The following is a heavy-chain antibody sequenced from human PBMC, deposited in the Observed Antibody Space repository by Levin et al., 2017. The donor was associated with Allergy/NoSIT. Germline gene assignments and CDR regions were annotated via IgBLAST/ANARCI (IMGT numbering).Heavy chain of an antibody. J-gene: IGHJ4*02. Sequence: GGSLRLSCKASGYTFTNFGFNWVRVAPGQGLEWVGWISGYDGETNYAQKFQGRVTMTRDASTSTVYMELRSLMSDDTAVYYCARTTARVAAGGLDYWGQGTLVTVSS. V-gene: IGHV1-18*01. CDR2: ISGYDGET. CDR1: GYTFTNFG. D-gene: IGHD6-25*01. CDR3: ARTTARVAAGGLDY.